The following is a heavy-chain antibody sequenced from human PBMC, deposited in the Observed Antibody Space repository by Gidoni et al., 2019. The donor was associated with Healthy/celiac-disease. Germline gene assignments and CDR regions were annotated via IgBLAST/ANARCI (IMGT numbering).Heavy chain of an antibody. Sequence: QVQLQESGPGLVKPSEALSLTCTVFCCSIRSYYWSWSRQPPGKGREWLGYIYYSGITNYNPSRKRRVTISVDTSKNQFSLKRSSVTAAETAVYYCARVKVGSYSFDYWGQGTLVTVSS. CDR1: CCSIRSYY. CDR3: ARVKVGSYSFDY. V-gene: IGHV4-59*01. J-gene: IGHJ4*02. D-gene: IGHD1-26*01. CDR2: IYYSGIT.